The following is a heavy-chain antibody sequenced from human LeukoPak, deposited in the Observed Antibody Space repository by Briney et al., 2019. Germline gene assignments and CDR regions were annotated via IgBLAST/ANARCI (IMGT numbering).Heavy chain of an antibody. V-gene: IGHV3-9*01. CDR2: ISWNSGSI. Sequence: GGSLRLSCAASGFTFDDYAMHWVRQAPGKGLEWVSGISWNSGSIGYADSVKGRFTISRDNSKNTLSLQMNSLRVEDTAMYYCAKLDYDYIWRGRDFWGQGTLVTVSS. CDR1: GFTFDDYA. J-gene: IGHJ4*02. CDR3: AKLDYDYIWRGRDF. D-gene: IGHD3-16*01.